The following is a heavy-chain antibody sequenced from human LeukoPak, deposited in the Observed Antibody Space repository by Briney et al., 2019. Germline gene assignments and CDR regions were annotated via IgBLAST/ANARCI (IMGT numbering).Heavy chain of an antibody. Sequence: SETLSLTCAVYGGSFSGYYWSWIRQPPGKGLEWIGEINHSGSTNYNPSLKSRVTISVDTSKNQFSLKLSSVTAADTAMYYCARRKFSMYCSGGSCPYYFDYWGQGTLVTVSS. D-gene: IGHD2-15*01. CDR3: ARRKFSMYCSGGSCPYYFDY. J-gene: IGHJ4*02. V-gene: IGHV4-34*01. CDR2: INHSGST. CDR1: GGSFSGYY.